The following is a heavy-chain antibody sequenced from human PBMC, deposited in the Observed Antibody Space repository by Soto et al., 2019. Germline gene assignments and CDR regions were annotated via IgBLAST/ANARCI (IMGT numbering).Heavy chain of an antibody. CDR1: GGSINNNGYY. J-gene: IGHJ3*01. D-gene: IGHD2-15*01. Sequence: QERLQESGPGLVKPSQTLSLTCTVSGGSINNNGYYWSWIRQLPVKGLEWIGYIFYSGSTHFNPTLKDRVTISLDTSKNQFSLKLSSVTAADTAVYYCARDSGYCSGSDCYDAFDVWGLGTMVIVSS. V-gene: IGHV4-31*03. CDR2: IFYSGST. CDR3: ARDSGYCSGSDCYDAFDV.